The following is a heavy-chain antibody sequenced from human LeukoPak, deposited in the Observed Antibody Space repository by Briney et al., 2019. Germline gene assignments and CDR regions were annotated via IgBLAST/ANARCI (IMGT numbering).Heavy chain of an antibody. Sequence: GESLKISCKGSGYSFTSYWIGWVRQMPGKGLGWMGIIYPGDSDTRYSPSFQGQVTISADKSISTAYLQWSSLKASDTAMYYCARHGTGDTAMARSFDYWGQGTLVTVSS. V-gene: IGHV5-51*01. CDR1: GYSFTSYW. D-gene: IGHD5-18*01. J-gene: IGHJ4*02. CDR2: IYPGDSDT. CDR3: ARHGTGDTAMARSFDY.